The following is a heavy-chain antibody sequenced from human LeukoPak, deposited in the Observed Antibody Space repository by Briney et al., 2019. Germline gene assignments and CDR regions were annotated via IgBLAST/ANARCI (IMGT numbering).Heavy chain of an antibody. V-gene: IGHV4-39*02. CDR3: AREVVSTITLDF. CDR1: GGSISSSSYF. J-gene: IGHJ4*02. CDR2: IYYSGIT. Sequence: SETLSPTCTVSGGSISSSSYFWGWIRQPPGKGLEWIGTIYYSGITYYNPSLKSRVTISVDTSKNQFSLKLNSVTAADTAVYYCAREVVSTITLDFWGQGTLVTVSS. D-gene: IGHD5/OR15-5a*01.